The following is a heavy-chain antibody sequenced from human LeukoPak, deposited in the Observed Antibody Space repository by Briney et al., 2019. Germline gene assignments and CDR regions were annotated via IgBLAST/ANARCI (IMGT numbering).Heavy chain of an antibody. CDR2: INPNSGGT. CDR3: VRKHDYGDYPWFDP. V-gene: IGHV1-2*02. J-gene: IGHJ5*02. Sequence: ASVKVSCKASGYTFTSYDINWVRQATGQGLEWMGWINPNSGGTNYAQKFQGRVTMTRDTSISTAYMELSRLISDDTAVYYCVRKHDYGDYPWFDPWGQGTLVTVSS. D-gene: IGHD4-17*01. CDR1: GYTFTSYD.